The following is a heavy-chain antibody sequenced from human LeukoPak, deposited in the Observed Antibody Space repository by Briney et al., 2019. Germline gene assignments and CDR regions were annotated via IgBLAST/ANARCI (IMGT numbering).Heavy chain of an antibody. D-gene: IGHD3-9*01. Sequence: PSETLSLTCTVSGGSISSYYWSWIRQPQGKGLGWIGIISCSGSTNYNPSLKSRVTISVDTSKNQFSLKLSSVTAAATAVYYCARDSSYYDILTGHYYYYGMDVWGKGTTVTVSS. CDR2: ISCSGST. CDR1: GGSISSYY. J-gene: IGHJ6*04. V-gene: IGHV4-59*13. CDR3: ARDSSYYDILTGHYYYYGMDV.